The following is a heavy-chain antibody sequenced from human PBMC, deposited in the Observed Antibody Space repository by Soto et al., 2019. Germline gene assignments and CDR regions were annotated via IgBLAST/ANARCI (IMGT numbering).Heavy chain of an antibody. CDR2: IRGSGGST. J-gene: IGHJ5*02. CDR1: GFTFSSYA. CDR3: ATNHFTVVTPDWFDP. Sequence: GGSLRLSCAASGFTFSSYALSWVRQAPGKGLEWVSVIRGSGGSTYHGDSVKGRFTISRDNSKNTLCLQMNSLRAEDTAVYYCATNHFTVVTPDWFDPWGQGTLVTVSS. V-gene: IGHV3-23*01. D-gene: IGHD3-16*01.